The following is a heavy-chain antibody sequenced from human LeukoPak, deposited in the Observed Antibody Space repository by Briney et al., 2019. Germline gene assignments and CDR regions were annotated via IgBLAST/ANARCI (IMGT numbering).Heavy chain of an antibody. CDR3: AKDRSGYSYGLDAFDI. CDR1: GFNFNIYA. CDR2: ISGSGGST. J-gene: IGHJ3*02. D-gene: IGHD5-18*01. Sequence: PGGSLRLSCAASGFNFNIYAMSWVRQAPGKGLEWVSAISGSGGSTYYADSVKGRFTISRDNSKNTLYLQMNSLRAEDTAVYYCAKDRSGYSYGLDAFDIWGQGTMVTVSS. V-gene: IGHV3-23*01.